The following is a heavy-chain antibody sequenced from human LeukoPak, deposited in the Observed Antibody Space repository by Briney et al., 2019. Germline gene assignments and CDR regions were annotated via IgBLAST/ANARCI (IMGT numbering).Heavy chain of an antibody. D-gene: IGHD1-26*01. Sequence: PGGSLRLSCAASRFTVSTNYMSWVRQAPGKGLEWVSLIDSGGFTYYADSVKGRFTISRDNSKNTLYLQMNSLRAEDTAMYYCAGYGGRYPYYMDVWGKGTTVTISS. CDR3: AGYGGRYPYYMDV. CDR2: IDSGGFT. V-gene: IGHV3-66*01. J-gene: IGHJ6*03. CDR1: RFTVSTNY.